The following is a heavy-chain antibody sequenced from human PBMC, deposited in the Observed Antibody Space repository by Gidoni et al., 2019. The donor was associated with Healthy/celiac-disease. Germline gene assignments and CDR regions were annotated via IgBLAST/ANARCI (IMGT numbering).Heavy chain of an antibody. V-gene: IGHV4-39*07. CDR2: LYYSGST. Sequence: QLQLQESGPGLVKPSETLSLTCTVSGGSISSSSYYWGWIRQPPGKGLEWIGSLYYSGSTYYNPSLKSLVTISVDTSKNQFSLKLSSVTAADTAVYYCARDFTWIAVADAFDIWGQGTMVTVSS. CDR3: ARDFTWIAVADAFDI. CDR1: GGSISSSSYY. D-gene: IGHD6-19*01. J-gene: IGHJ3*02.